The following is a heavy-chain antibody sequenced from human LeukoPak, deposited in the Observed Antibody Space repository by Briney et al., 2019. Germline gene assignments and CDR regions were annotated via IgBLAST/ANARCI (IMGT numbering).Heavy chain of an antibody. CDR2: IYYSGST. Sequence: SETLSLTCTVSGGSISSSSYYWGWVRQPPGKGMEWGGSIYYSGSTYYNTSLKSRVPLSVPTSKHPFSLKLSSVTAADTAVYYCARRLSGSYFDYRGQRTLLTVSS. J-gene: IGHJ4*02. D-gene: IGHD1-26*01. CDR1: GGSISSSSYY. V-gene: IGHV4-39*01. CDR3: ARRLSGSYFDY.